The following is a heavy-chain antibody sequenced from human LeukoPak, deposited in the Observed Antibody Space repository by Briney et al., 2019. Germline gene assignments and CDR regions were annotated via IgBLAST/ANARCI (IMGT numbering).Heavy chain of an antibody. V-gene: IGHV3-74*01. Sequence: PGGSLRLSRAASGFTFSSYWMHWVRQAPGKGLVWVSRINSDGRSTYYADSVKGRFTISRDNAKDRLYLQMNSLRAEDTAVYYCVRVVRGYSNRFDPWGQGTLVTVSS. D-gene: IGHD2-8*01. CDR3: VRVVRGYSNRFDP. J-gene: IGHJ5*02. CDR1: GFTFSSYW. CDR2: INSDGRST.